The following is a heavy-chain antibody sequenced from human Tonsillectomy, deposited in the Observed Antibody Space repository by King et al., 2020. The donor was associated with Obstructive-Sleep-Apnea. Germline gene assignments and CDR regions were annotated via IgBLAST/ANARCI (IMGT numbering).Heavy chain of an antibody. Sequence: VQLVESGGGLVKPGGSLRLSCAASGFTFSDYYMSWIRQAPGKGLEWVSYISSSGSTIYYADSVKGRFTISRDNAKNSQYLQMNSLRAADTAVYYCAGFSYYGSGTTFDIWGQGTTVTVSS. V-gene: IGHV3-11*01. J-gene: IGHJ3*02. CDR3: AGFSYYGSGTTFDI. CDR2: ISSSGSTI. D-gene: IGHD3-10*01. CDR1: GFTFSDYY.